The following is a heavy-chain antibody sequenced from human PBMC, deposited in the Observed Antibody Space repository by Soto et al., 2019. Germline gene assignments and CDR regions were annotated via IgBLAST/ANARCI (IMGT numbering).Heavy chain of an antibody. CDR2: IIPIFGTA. D-gene: IGHD4-17*01. Sequence: QVQLVQSGAEVKKPGSSVKVSCKASGGTFSSYAISWVRQAPGQGLEWMGGIIPIFGTANYAQKFQGRVTITADESTXXXYMXXXXXXXXXXXXXXXASRDDYGGNSADDYWGQGXLVTVSS. CDR1: GGTFSSYA. J-gene: IGHJ4*02. CDR3: ASRDDYGGNSADDY. V-gene: IGHV1-69*01.